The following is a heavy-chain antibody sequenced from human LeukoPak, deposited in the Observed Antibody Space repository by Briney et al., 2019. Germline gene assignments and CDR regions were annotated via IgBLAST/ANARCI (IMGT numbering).Heavy chain of an antibody. V-gene: IGHV3-23*01. CDR3: AKAIAAAGTGGYFDY. D-gene: IGHD6-13*01. CDR1: GFIFSDYY. CDR2: ISGSGGST. J-gene: IGHJ4*02. Sequence: GGSLRLSCAASGFIFSDYYMSWIRQAPGKRLEWVSAISGSGGSTYYADSVKGRFTISRDNSKNTLYLQMNSLRAEDTAVYYCAKAIAAAGTGGYFDYWGQGTLVTVSS.